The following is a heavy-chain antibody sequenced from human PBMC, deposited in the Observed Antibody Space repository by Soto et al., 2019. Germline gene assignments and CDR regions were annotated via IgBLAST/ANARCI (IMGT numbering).Heavy chain of an antibody. V-gene: IGHV3-30*04. CDR3: ARDPEDKYYFDF. CDR2: ISEDGSYK. J-gene: IGHJ4*02. Sequence: QVQLVESGGGVVQPGRSLRLSCAASGFTFSSFTMHWVRQAPGKGLEWVAVISEDGSYKYYAGSVQGRITIFRDNSKNTLYLQLNSLRPEDTAVYFCARDPEDKYYFDFWGQGTLVTVSS. CDR1: GFTFSSFT. D-gene: IGHD2-15*01.